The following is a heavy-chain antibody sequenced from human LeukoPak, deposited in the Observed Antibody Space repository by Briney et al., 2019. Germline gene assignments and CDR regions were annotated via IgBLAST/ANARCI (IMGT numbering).Heavy chain of an antibody. CDR1: GFTFSNYA. Sequence: GGSLRLSCVASGFTFSNYAMSWVRQAPGKGLEWVSTISDSGRSTYYADSVKGRFTISRDNSKNTLYLRMNSLRAEETALYYCAKDYVTKSDYWGQGTLVTVSS. V-gene: IGHV3-23*01. CDR2: ISDSGRST. CDR3: AKDYVTKSDY. J-gene: IGHJ4*02. D-gene: IGHD2-8*01.